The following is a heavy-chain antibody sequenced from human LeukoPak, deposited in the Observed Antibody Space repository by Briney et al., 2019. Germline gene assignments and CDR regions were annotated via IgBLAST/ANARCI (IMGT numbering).Heavy chain of an antibody. J-gene: IGHJ6*02. CDR3: ARDIVGASYYYYGMDV. CDR2: IYHSGST. V-gene: IGHV4-4*02. D-gene: IGHD1-26*01. Sequence: PSETLSLTCAVSGGSISSSNWWSWVRQSPGKGLEWIGEIYHSGSTNYNPSLKSRVTISVDKSKNQFSLKPSSVTAADTAVYYCARDIVGASYYYYGMDVWGQGTTVTVSS. CDR1: GGSISSSNW.